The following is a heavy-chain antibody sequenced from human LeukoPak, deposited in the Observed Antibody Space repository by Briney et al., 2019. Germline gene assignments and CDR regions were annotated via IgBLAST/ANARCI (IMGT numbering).Heavy chain of an antibody. Sequence: GGSLRLSCGASGFTFSIYWMHWVRQAPGKGLEWVSYISNDGRVTQYADSVKGRFTISRDNAKNTLYLQMNSLRAEDTAVYYCARDSLDCGGDCYGDYWGQGTLVTVSS. CDR2: ISNDGRVT. J-gene: IGHJ4*02. CDR3: ARDSLDCGGDCYGDY. V-gene: IGHV3-74*01. CDR1: GFTFSIYW. D-gene: IGHD2-21*01.